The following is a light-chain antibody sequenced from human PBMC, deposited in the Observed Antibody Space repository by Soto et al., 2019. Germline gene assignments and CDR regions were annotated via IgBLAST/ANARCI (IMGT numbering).Light chain of an antibody. CDR3: SSYTSTTTRV. CDR2: EVR. J-gene: IGLJ1*01. V-gene: IGLV2-14*03. Sequence: QSVLTQPASVSGSPGQSITISCTGTSSDVGGYNYVSWYQQHPGKGPKLMIYEVRNRPSGVSNRFSGSKSGNTATLTISGLQAEDEADYYCSSYTSTTTRVFGTGTKVTVL. CDR1: SSDVGGYNY.